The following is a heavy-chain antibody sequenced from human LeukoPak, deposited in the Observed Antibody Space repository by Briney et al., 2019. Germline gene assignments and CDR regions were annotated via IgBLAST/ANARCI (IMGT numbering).Heavy chain of an antibody. CDR1: GFTFSSNY. Sequence: GGSLRLSCAASGFTFSSNYMSWVRQAPGKGLQLVGRSRNKGNSYTTEYAASVKGRFTSSRDDSKKSMYLQMNSLKTEDTAVYYCARDSGHWGQGTLVTVSS. J-gene: IGHJ1*01. D-gene: IGHD3-10*01. CDR2: SRNKGNSYTT. CDR3: ARDSGH. V-gene: IGHV3-72*01.